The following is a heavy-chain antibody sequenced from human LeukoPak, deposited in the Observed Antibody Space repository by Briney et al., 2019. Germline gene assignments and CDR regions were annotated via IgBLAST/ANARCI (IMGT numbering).Heavy chain of an antibody. V-gene: IGHV1-46*01. J-gene: IGHJ4*02. CDR1: GYTFTSYY. CDR2: INPSGGST. CDR3: AREGAMASY. Sequence: ASVKVSCKASGYTFTSYYMHWVRQAPGQGLEWMGIINPSGGSTSYAQKFQGRVTITADESTSTAYMELSSLRSEDTAVYYCAREGAMASYWGQGTLVTVSS. D-gene: IGHD1-26*01.